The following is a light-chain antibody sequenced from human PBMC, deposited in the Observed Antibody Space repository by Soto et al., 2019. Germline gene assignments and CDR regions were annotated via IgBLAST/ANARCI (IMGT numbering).Light chain of an antibody. Sequence: SYELTQPPSVSVAPGQTARITCGGNNIGSKSVHWYQQKPGQAPVLVIYYDSDRPSGIPERFSGSNSGNTATLTISRVEAGHEADYYCQVWDSSSDHPKMVFGGGTKLTVL. V-gene: IGLV3-21*04. CDR2: YDS. CDR1: NIGSKS. J-gene: IGLJ2*01. CDR3: QVWDSSSDHPKMV.